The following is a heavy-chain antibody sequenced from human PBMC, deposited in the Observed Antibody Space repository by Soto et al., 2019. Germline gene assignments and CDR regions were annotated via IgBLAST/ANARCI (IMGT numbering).Heavy chain of an antibody. CDR2: INHSGVT. J-gene: IGHJ5*02. D-gene: IGHD2-2*01. CDR3: ARGSYCSSTSCSGHWFDP. Sequence: SETLSLTCTVSGDSISSSYWSWIRQPPGKGLEWIGEINHSGVTNYNPSLKSRVTISVDTSKNQFSLKLSSVTAADTAVYYCARGSYCSSTSCSGHWFDPWGQGTLVTVSS. V-gene: IGHV4-34*01. CDR1: GDSISSSY.